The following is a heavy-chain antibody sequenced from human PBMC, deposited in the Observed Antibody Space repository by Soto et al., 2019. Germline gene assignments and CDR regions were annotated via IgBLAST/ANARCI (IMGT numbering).Heavy chain of an antibody. CDR3: ARDSRDLLYYYGSGNFDY. CDR1: GYTFTSYG. CDR2: ISAYNGNT. Sequence: ASVKVSCKASGYTFTSYGISWVRQAPGQGLEWMGWISAYNGNTNYAQKLQGRVTMTTDTSTSTAYMELRSLRPDDTAVYYCARDSRDLLYYYGSGNFDYWGQGTLVTSPQ. J-gene: IGHJ4*02. D-gene: IGHD3-10*01. V-gene: IGHV1-18*01.